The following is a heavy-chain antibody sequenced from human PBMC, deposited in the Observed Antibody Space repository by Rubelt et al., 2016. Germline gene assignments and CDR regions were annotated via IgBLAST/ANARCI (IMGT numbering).Heavy chain of an antibody. CDR2: IIPIFGTA. V-gene: IGHV1-69*01. D-gene: IGHD6-13*01. Sequence: QVQLVQSGAEVKKPGSSVKVSCKASGGTFSSYAISWVRQAPGQGLEWMGGIIPIFGTANYAQKFQGRVTITADESTSTAYMELSSLRAEDTAVYYWARASPLKIAAAGWGWFDPWGQGTLVTVSS. J-gene: IGHJ5*02. CDR3: ARASPLKIAAAGWGWFDP. CDR1: GGTFSSYA.